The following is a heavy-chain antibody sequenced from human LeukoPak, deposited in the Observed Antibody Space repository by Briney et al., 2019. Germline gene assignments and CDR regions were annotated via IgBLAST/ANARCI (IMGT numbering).Heavy chain of an antibody. J-gene: IGHJ4*02. D-gene: IGHD5-18*01. Sequence: PSETLSLTCAVYGGSFSGYYWSWIRQPPGEGLEWIGEINHSGSTNYNPSLKSRVTISVDTSKNQFSLKLSSVTAADTAVYYCARLPGRIQLHRDYWGQGTLVTVSS. CDR2: INHSGST. CDR1: GGSFSGYY. V-gene: IGHV4-34*01. CDR3: ARLPGRIQLHRDY.